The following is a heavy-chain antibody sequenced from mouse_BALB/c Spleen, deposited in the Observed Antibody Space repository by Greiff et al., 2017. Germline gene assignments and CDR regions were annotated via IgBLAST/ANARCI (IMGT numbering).Heavy chain of an antibody. CDR3: ARGGDY. V-gene: IGHV6-6*02. CDR2: ISLKSNNNAT. Sequence: EVKLVESGGGLVQPGGSMKLSCVASGFTFSNYWMNWVRQSPEKGLEWVAEISLKSNNNATHYTVSVKGRFTITKDDPKSSVYLQMNNLRAADTSIYYCARGGDYWGQGTSVTVSS. CDR1: GFTFSNYW. J-gene: IGHJ4*01.